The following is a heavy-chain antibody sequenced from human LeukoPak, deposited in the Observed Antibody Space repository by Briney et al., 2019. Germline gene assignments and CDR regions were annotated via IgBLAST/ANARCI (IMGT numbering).Heavy chain of an antibody. CDR1: GGSISSYY. Sequence: NTSETLSLTCTVSGGSISSYYWSWIRQPPGKGLEWIGHIYYSGNTIYNPSLKSRVTISVGTSKNQFSLKLTSVTTADTAVYYCAGEDYFDSSGYASWRFDIWGQGTMVTVSS. J-gene: IGHJ3*02. D-gene: IGHD3-22*01. CDR2: IYYSGNT. V-gene: IGHV4-59*01. CDR3: AGEDYFDSSGYASWRFDI.